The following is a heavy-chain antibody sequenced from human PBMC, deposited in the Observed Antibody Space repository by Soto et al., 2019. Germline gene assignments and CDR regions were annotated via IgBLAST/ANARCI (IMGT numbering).Heavy chain of an antibody. D-gene: IGHD3-3*01. Sequence: QVQLQESGPGLVKPSETLSLTCTVSGGSVSSGSYYWSWIRQPPGKGLEWIGYIYYSGSTNYNPSLKGGVTKSVDTSKDQFSLKLSSVTAADTAVYYCAREAGAYYDFWSGYCHNWFDPWGQGTLVTVSS. J-gene: IGHJ5*02. V-gene: IGHV4-61*01. CDR1: GGSVSSGSYY. CDR2: IYYSGST. CDR3: AREAGAYYDFWSGYCHNWFDP.